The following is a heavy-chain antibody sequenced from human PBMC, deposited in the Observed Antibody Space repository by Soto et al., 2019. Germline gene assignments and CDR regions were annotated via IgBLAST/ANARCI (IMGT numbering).Heavy chain of an antibody. Sequence: ASVKVSCKASGYTFTSYAMHWVRQAPGQRLEWMGWINAGNGNTKYSQKFQGRVTITRDTSASTAYMELSSLRSEDTAVYYCARYSSSWYCDYYYYSGMDVWGQGTTVPVSS. D-gene: IGHD6-13*01. V-gene: IGHV1-3*01. CDR2: INAGNGNT. J-gene: IGHJ6*02. CDR3: ARYSSSWYCDYYYYSGMDV. CDR1: GYTFTSYA.